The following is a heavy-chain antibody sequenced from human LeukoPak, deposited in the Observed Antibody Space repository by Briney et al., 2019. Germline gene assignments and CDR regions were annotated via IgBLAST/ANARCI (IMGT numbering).Heavy chain of an antibody. CDR3: AKVDYGDLYYFDY. CDR2: ISGSGGST. V-gene: IGHV3-23*01. D-gene: IGHD4-17*01. J-gene: IGHJ4*02. Sequence: PGGSLRLSCAASGFTFSSYAMSWVRQAPGKGLEWVSAISGSGGSTYYADSVKGRFTISRDNSKNTLYLRMNSLRAEDTAVYYCAKVDYGDLYYFDYWGQGTLVTVSS. CDR1: GFTFSSYA.